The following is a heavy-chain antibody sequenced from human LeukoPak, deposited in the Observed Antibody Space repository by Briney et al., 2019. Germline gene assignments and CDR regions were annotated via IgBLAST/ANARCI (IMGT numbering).Heavy chain of an antibody. D-gene: IGHD3-10*01. Sequence: SETLSLTRSVSGFSISSVYYWGWIRQPPGKGLEWIGSIYHGGSTYYNPSLKSRVTISVDTSKNQFSLKLSAVTAADTAVYYCASVRRGFGESSKYYSYYYMDVWGNGTTVTISS. CDR1: GFSISSVYY. V-gene: IGHV4-38-2*02. J-gene: IGHJ6*03. CDR2: IYHGGST. CDR3: ASVRRGFGESSKYYSYYYMDV.